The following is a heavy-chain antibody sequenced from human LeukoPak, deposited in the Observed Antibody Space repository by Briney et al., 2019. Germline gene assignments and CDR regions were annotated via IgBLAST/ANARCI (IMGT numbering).Heavy chain of an antibody. V-gene: IGHV1-2*02. D-gene: IGHD3-10*01. CDR2: INPNSGGT. CDR3: ARDVGSMVRILRGGGKDYNWFDP. CDR1: GYNFTDYL. J-gene: IGHJ5*02. Sequence: ASVKVSCKASGYNFTDYLIHWVRQAPGQGLEWMGWINPNSGGTNSAQNFQGRVTLTRDTSIGTAYMELSRLTSDDTAIYYCARDVGSMVRILRGGGKDYNWFDPWGQGALVTVSS.